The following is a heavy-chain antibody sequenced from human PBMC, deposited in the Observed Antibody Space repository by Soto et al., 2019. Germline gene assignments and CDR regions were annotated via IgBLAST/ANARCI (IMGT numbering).Heavy chain of an antibody. CDR1: EFTFSNYA. Sequence: GGSLRLSCAASEFTFSNYAMSWVRQAPGKGLEWVSSISPTGAFTFYADSMKGRFTISRDNSGNTLFLQMSSLTAADMAFYYCAKSPYGDLPYYFDYWGQGSLVTVSS. D-gene: IGHD3-10*01. V-gene: IGHV3-23*01. CDR2: ISPTGAFT. CDR3: AKSPYGDLPYYFDY. J-gene: IGHJ4*02.